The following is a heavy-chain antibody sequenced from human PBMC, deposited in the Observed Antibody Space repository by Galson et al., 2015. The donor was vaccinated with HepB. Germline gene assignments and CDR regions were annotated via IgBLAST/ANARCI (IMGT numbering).Heavy chain of an antibody. CDR1: GFTFSSYG. J-gene: IGHJ4*02. V-gene: IGHV3-33*01. CDR2: IWYDGSNK. Sequence: SLRLSCAASGFTFSSYGMHWVRQAPGKGLDWVAVIWYDGSNKYYADSVQGRFTISRDNSKNTLYLQMNSLRAEDTAVYHCARKVDGYNFFDYWGQGTLVTVSS. CDR3: ARKVDGYNFFDY. D-gene: IGHD5-24*01.